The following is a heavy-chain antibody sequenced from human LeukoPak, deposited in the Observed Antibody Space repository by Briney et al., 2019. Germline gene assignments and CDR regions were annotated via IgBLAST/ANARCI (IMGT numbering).Heavy chain of an antibody. Sequence: SETLSLTCTVSGGSISSSSFYWGWIRQPPGKGLEWNGSIYYSGSTYYNPSLKSRVTISVDTSKNQFSLKLTSVTAADTAVYYCASEHYDFWSGYLTPPSDYWGQGTLVTVSS. D-gene: IGHD3-3*01. CDR3: ASEHYDFWSGYLTPPSDY. J-gene: IGHJ4*02. CDR1: GGSISSSSFY. CDR2: IYYSGST. V-gene: IGHV4-39*02.